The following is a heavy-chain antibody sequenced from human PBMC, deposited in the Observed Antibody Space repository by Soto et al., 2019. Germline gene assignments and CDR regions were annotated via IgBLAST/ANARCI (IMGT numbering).Heavy chain of an antibody. CDR1: GFPFGSYS. CDR3: ARYIPGVRYYGMDV. V-gene: IGHV3-23*01. D-gene: IGHD2-2*01. Sequence: GGSLSLSCAASGFPFGSYSMKWVRQAPGKGLEWVSLIGESGTPTYYADSVKGRFTISRDNSGNTLFLEMYSLRAEDTAVYYCARYIPGVRYYGMDVWGQGTTVTVSS. CDR2: IGESGTPT. J-gene: IGHJ6*02.